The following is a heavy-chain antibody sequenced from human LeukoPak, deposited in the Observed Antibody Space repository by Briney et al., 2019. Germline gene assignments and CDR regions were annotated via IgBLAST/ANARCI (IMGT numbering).Heavy chain of an antibody. Sequence: KPSETLSLTCTVSGGSISSHLYFWAWIRQPPGKGLEWIGSIYYGGSTYYNPSLKRRVTISVDTSKDDFSLKLASVTAADTAMYYCARKPAATAAFDIWGLGTMVTVSS. J-gene: IGHJ3*02. D-gene: IGHD5-18*01. V-gene: IGHV4-39*02. CDR1: GGSISSHLYF. CDR3: ARKPAATAAFDI. CDR2: IYYGGST.